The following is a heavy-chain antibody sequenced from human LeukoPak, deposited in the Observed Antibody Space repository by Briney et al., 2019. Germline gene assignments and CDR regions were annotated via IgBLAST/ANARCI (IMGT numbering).Heavy chain of an antibody. D-gene: IGHD4-23*01. V-gene: IGHV3-48*04. J-gene: IGHJ4*02. CDR3: VRSDGGNPLTN. CDR1: GFTFSSYS. CDR2: ISSSSSTI. Sequence: GGSLRLSCAASGFTFSSYSMNWVRQAPGKGLEWVSYISSSSSTIYYADSVKGRFTISRDNAKNSLYLQMNSLRAEDTAVYYCVRSDGGNPLTNWGQGTLVTVSS.